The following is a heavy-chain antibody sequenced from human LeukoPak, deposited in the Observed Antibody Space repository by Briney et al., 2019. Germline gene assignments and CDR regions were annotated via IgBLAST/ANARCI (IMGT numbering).Heavy chain of an antibody. Sequence: GESLKISCKSSGYNFTTYWIGWGRQMPGKGLEWMGIIYPGDSDTRYSPSFQGQVTISADKSISTAYLQWSSLKASDTAMYYCARLDLAAAGIDYWGQGTLVTVSS. J-gene: IGHJ4*02. CDR1: GYNFTTYW. V-gene: IGHV5-51*01. CDR3: ARLDLAAAGIDY. CDR2: IYPGDSDT. D-gene: IGHD6-13*01.